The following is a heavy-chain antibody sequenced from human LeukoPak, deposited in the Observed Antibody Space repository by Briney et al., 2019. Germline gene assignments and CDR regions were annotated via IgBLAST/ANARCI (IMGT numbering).Heavy chain of an antibody. CDR3: HISSRGSYSIIDY. CDR2: INPSAGST. J-gene: IGHJ4*02. Sequence: ASVKVSCKTSGYTFTSYYMHWVRQAPGQGLEWMGIINPSAGSTSNAQKFQGRVTMTSDTSTSTVYMELSSLRSEDTAVYYCHISSRGSYSIIDYWGQGTLVTVSS. D-gene: IGHD1-26*01. CDR1: GYTFTSYY. V-gene: IGHV1-46*01.